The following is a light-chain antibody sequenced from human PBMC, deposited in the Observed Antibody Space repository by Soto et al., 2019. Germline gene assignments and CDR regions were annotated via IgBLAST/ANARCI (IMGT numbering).Light chain of an antibody. Sequence: QSALTQPASVSGSPGQSITISCTGTSSDVGGYNYVSWYQHHPGKAPKLILFGVSDRPSGVSHRFSGSESGNTAALTISGLQAEDAADYYCCSYTSISTVVFGGGTKMTVL. CDR3: CSYTSISTVV. J-gene: IGLJ2*01. CDR2: GVS. CDR1: SSDVGGYNY. V-gene: IGLV2-14*01.